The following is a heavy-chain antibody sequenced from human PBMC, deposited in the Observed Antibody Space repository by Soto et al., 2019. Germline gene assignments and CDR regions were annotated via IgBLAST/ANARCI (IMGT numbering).Heavy chain of an antibody. CDR2: VYYDENT. CDR1: GGSISSFTYY. J-gene: IGHJ5*02. V-gene: IGHV4-39*01. CDR3: ARRERYYGSPGWFDP. D-gene: IGHD3-10*01. Sequence: SETLSLTCSVSGGSISSFTYYWGWIRHPPGKGLEWIGTVYYDENTYYNPSLKSRVTITVDTAKNQFSLNLRSVTAADTAMYFCARRERYYGSPGWFDPWGPGTLVTVSS.